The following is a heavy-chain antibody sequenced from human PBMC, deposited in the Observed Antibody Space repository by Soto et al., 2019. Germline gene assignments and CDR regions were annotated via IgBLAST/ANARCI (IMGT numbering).Heavy chain of an antibody. CDR2: MSYDGSYQ. CDR1: VFPYPFFG. V-gene: IGHV3-30*18. CDR3: AKEGSSSSNGMDV. J-gene: IGHJ6*02. D-gene: IGHD2-2*01. Sequence: GGSLRLSCAASVFPYPFFGMDWFRQAPVKGLEWVAVMSYDGSYQYYADSVKGRFTISRDTSKNTLYLQMNSLRGDDTAIYYCAKEGSSSSNGMDVWGQGTTVTVSS.